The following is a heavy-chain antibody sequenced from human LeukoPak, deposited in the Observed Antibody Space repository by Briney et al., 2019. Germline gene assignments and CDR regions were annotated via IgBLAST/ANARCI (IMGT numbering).Heavy chain of an antibody. CDR1: GDSMRNTNYY. CDR3: ARQRFRAYFYYYMDD. Sequence: PSEALSLTCSVSGDSMRNTNYYWGWIRQPPGKGLEWIGSVFYRGSTYYNPSLKSRVTISVDTSENQFSLNLSSVTAADTAVYYCARQRFRAYFYYYMDDWGNGTTVTVSS. CDR2: VFYRGST. J-gene: IGHJ6*03. D-gene: IGHD2-21*01. V-gene: IGHV4-39*01.